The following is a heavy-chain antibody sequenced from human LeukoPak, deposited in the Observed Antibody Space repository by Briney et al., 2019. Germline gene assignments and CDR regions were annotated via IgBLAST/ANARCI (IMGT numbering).Heavy chain of an antibody. CDR1: GGTFSSYA. CDR2: IIPILGIA. CDR3: ARERYYYDSSGYPY. J-gene: IGHJ4*02. Sequence: ASVKVSCKASGGTFSSYAISWVRQAPGQGLEWMGRIIPILGIANYARKFQGRVTITADKSTSTAYMELSSLRSEDTAVYYCARERYYYDSSGYPYWGQGTLATVSS. D-gene: IGHD3-22*01. V-gene: IGHV1-69*04.